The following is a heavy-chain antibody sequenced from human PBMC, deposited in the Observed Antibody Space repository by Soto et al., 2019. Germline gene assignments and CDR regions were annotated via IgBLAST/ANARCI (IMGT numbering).Heavy chain of an antibody. D-gene: IGHD2-8*01. CDR1: GFTFSNYG. CDR3: ARDIESVTSKHFFYYYAMDV. CDR2: VSANNGHT. Sequence: ASVKVSCKASGFTFSNYGLNWVRQAPGQGLEWMGWVSANNGHTNYAQNLQGRVSMTTDTSTSTAYMELRGLTFDDTAVYYCARDIESVTSKHFFYYYAMDVWGQGTTVTVSS. J-gene: IGHJ6*02. V-gene: IGHV1-18*01.